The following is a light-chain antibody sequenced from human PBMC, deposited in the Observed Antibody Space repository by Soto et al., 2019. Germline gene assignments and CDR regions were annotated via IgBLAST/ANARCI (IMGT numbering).Light chain of an antibody. CDR1: QRVDSY. Sequence: IQVTQSPSSLSASVGDSVTLSCQTSQRVDSYIHWYQHQSGKPPKLLIYAASTLQDGVPSRFCGGGSGTAFSLIITGLQPGDSATYYCQQAYTSVAPFGQGTKVDIK. J-gene: IGKJ1*01. CDR2: AAS. V-gene: IGKV1-39*01. CDR3: QQAYTSVAP.